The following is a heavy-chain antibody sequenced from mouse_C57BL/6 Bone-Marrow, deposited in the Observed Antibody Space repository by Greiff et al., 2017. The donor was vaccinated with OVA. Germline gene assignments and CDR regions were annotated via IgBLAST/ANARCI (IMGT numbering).Heavy chain of an antibody. J-gene: IGHJ3*01. CDR3: VNYGSKGFAY. V-gene: IGHV1-50*01. CDR1: GYTFTSYW. CDR2: IDPSDSYT. D-gene: IGHD1-1*01. Sequence: QVQLQQPGAELVKPGASVKLSCKASGYTFTSYWMQWVKQRPGQGLEWIGEIDPSDSYTNYNQKFKGKATLTVDTSSSTAYMQLSSLTSEDSAVYYCVNYGSKGFAYWGQGTLVTVSA.